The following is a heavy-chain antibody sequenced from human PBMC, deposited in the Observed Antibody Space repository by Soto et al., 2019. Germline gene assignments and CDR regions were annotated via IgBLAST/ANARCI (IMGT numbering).Heavy chain of an antibody. V-gene: IGHV4-59*01. J-gene: IGHJ6*02. CDR3: ARSDYDILTGPPSLYYYYGMDV. CDR2: IYYSGST. CDR1: GGSISSYY. D-gene: IGHD3-9*01. Sequence: PSETLSLTCTVSGGSISSYYWSWIRQPPGKGQEWIGYIYYSGSTNYNPSLKSRVTISVDTSKNQFSLKLSSVTAADTAVYYCARSDYDILTGPPSLYYYYGMDVWGQGTTVTVSS.